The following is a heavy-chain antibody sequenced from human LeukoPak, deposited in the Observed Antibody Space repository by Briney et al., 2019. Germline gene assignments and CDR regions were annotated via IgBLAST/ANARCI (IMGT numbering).Heavy chain of an antibody. CDR2: INHSGST. CDR1: GGSISSGGYY. Sequence: SETLSLTCTVSGGSISSGGYYWSWIRQPPGKGLEWIGEINHSGSTNYNPSLKSRVTISVDTSKNQFSLKLSSVTAADTAVYYCARNWNYRAFDIWGQGTMVTVSS. CDR3: ARNWNYRAFDI. D-gene: IGHD1-7*01. V-gene: IGHV4-34*01. J-gene: IGHJ3*02.